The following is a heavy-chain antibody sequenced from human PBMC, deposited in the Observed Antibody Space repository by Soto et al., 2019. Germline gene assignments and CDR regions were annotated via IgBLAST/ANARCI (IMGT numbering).Heavy chain of an antibody. CDR1: GFTFSSYG. V-gene: IGHV3-30*18. CDR2: ISYDGSNK. D-gene: IGHD4-17*01. CDR3: AKGGLGYGGNSAGPDKNYYYYYGMDV. J-gene: IGHJ6*02. Sequence: GGSLRLSCAASGFTFSSYGMHWVRQAPGKGLEWVAVISYDGSNKYYADSVKGRFTISRDNSKNTLYLQMNSLRAEDTAVYYCAKGGLGYGGNSAGPDKNYYYYYGMDVWGQGTTVTVSS.